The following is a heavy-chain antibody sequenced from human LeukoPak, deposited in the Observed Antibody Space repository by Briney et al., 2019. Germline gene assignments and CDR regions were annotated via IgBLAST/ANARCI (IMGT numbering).Heavy chain of an antibody. J-gene: IGHJ4*02. V-gene: IGHV3-15*01. CDR2: IKSKTDGGTT. Sequence: PGGSLRLSCAASGFTFSNAWMSWVRQAPGKGLEWVGRIKSKTDGGTTDYAAPVKGRFTISRDDSKNTLYLQMNSLKTEDTAVYYCTTDLRYSSSWYHHPVGRNNQIDYWGQGTLVTVSS. CDR3: TTDLRYSSSWYHHPVGRNNQIDY. CDR1: GFTFSNAW. D-gene: IGHD6-13*01.